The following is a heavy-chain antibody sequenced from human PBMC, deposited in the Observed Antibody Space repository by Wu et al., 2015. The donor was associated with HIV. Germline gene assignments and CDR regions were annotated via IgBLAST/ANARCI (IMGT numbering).Heavy chain of an antibody. CDR2: INPNSGGT. J-gene: IGHJ6*03. CDR3: ARAPYDFWSGSIMDV. Sequence: QVQLVQSGAEVKKPGASVKVSCKASGYTFTGYYMHWVRQAPGQGLEWMGWINPNSGGTNYAQKFQGRVTMTRDTSISTAYMELSRLRSDDTAVYYCARAPYDFWSGSIMDVWGKGTTGHRLL. V-gene: IGHV1-2*02. CDR1: GYTFTGYY. D-gene: IGHD3-3*01.